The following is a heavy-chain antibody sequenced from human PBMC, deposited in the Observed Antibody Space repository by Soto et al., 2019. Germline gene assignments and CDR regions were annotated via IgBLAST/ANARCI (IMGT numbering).Heavy chain of an antibody. CDR1: GGSISGHF. V-gene: IGHV4-59*08. J-gene: IGHJ4*01. CDR3: AAPAHDTSGRYGVVY. CDR2: VYHSWST. D-gene: IGHD6-19*01. Sequence: SETLSLTCTVSGGSISGHFWTWIRQPPGKGLEWIGHVYHSWSTMYNPSLKGRVTIALDTSRNQFSLKLSSVTAADTAVYYCAAPAHDTSGRYGVVYWGHGTQVTVSS.